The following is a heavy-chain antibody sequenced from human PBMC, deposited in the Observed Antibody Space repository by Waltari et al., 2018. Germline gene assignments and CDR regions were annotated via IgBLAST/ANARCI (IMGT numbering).Heavy chain of an antibody. Sequence: QVQLVESGGGVVQPGRSLRLSCAASGFTFSSYGMHGVRQAPGKGLEWVAVISYDGSNKYYADSVKGRFTISRDNSKNTLYLQMNSLRAEDTAVYYCAKGDYGGFDYWGQGTLVTVSS. CDR2: ISYDGSNK. CDR3: AKGDYGGFDY. V-gene: IGHV3-30*18. J-gene: IGHJ4*02. D-gene: IGHD4-17*01. CDR1: GFTFSSYG.